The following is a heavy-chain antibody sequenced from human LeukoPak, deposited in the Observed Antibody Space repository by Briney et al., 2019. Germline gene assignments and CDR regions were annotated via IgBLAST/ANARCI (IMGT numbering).Heavy chain of an antibody. D-gene: IGHD6-13*01. Sequence: ASVKVSCKASGYTFTSYDINWVRQATGQGLEWMGWMNPNSGNTGYAQKFQGRVTMTRNTSISTAYMELSSLRSEDTAVYYCARGCRSAAGTSNWFDPWGQGTLVTV. CDR1: GYTFTSYD. CDR3: ARGCRSAAGTSNWFDP. J-gene: IGHJ5*02. V-gene: IGHV1-8*01. CDR2: MNPNSGNT.